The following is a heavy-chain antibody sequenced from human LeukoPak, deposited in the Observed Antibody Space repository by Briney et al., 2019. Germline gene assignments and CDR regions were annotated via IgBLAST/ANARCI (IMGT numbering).Heavy chain of an antibody. CDR2: INHSGST. Sequence: PSETLSLTCSVSGGSIRSTTYYWSWIRQPPGKGLEWIGEINHSGSTNYNPSLKSRVTISVDTSKNQFSLKLSSVTAADTAVYYCARRLLNMRYYYYYYMDVWGKGTTVTISS. D-gene: IGHD3-22*01. J-gene: IGHJ6*03. CDR3: ARRLLNMRYYYYYYMDV. CDR1: GGSIRSTTYY. V-gene: IGHV4-39*07.